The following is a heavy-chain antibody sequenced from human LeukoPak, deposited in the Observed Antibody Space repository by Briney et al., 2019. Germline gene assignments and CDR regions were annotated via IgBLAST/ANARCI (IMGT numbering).Heavy chain of an antibody. CDR3: AKATGTFYYFDY. CDR1: GFTFSSYA. Sequence: PGGSLRLSCAASGFTFSSYAMSWVRQAPGKGLEWVSAIRGSGGSTYYADSVKGRFTISRDNSKNTLYLQMNSLGAEDTAVYYCAKATGTFYYFDYWGQGTLVTVSS. V-gene: IGHV3-23*01. D-gene: IGHD1-1*01. J-gene: IGHJ4*02. CDR2: IRGSGGST.